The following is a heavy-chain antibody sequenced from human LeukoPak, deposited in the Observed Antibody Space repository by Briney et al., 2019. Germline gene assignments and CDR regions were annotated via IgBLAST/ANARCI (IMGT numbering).Heavy chain of an antibody. D-gene: IGHD7-27*01. CDR2: ITGSGATT. Sequence: GGSLRLSCAASGFTFSGHGMNWVRQAPGKGLEWVSGITGSGATTYYADSVKGRFTISRDNAKNSLYLQMNSLRAEDTAVYYCAREQNWGRLGAFDIWGQGTMVTVSS. V-gene: IGHV3-23*01. CDR3: AREQNWGRLGAFDI. CDR1: GFTFSGHG. J-gene: IGHJ3*02.